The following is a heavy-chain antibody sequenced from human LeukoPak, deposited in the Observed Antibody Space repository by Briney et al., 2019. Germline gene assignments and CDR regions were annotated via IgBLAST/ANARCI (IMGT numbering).Heavy chain of an antibody. CDR2: IRYDGSNK. V-gene: IGHV3-30*02. CDR1: GFTFSSYG. J-gene: IGHJ5*02. Sequence: GGSLRLSCAASGFTFSSYGMHWVRQAPGKGLEWVAFIRYDGSNKYYADSVKGRFTISRDNSKNTLYLQMNSLRAEDTAVYYCAKDAGYSSGWYVVGNWFDPWGQGTLVTVSS. D-gene: IGHD6-19*01. CDR3: AKDAGYSSGWYVVGNWFDP.